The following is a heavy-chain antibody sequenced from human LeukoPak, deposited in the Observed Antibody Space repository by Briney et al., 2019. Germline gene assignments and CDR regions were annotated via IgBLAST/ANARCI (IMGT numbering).Heavy chain of an antibody. V-gene: IGHV1-8*01. CDR2: TNPNNGNT. Sequence: AASVKVSCKASGYTFTSYDINWLRQAPGQGLEGMASTNPNNGNTAYARKFQDRVTRTRDTSIGTAYLELTALRSEDPAVYYCGRLHWESGGIYFYYYMDVCGKGTTVTVSS. CDR1: GYTFTSYD. CDR3: GRLHWESGGIYFYYYMDV. J-gene: IGHJ6*03. D-gene: IGHD3-16*01.